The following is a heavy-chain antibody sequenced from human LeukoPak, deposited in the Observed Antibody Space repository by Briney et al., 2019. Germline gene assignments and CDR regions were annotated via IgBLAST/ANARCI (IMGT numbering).Heavy chain of an antibody. Sequence: GGSLRLSCAASGFTFSGYSMNWVRQAPGKGLEWVSYISTSSNYIYYADSVKGRFTISRDNAKNSLYLQMNSLRAEDTAVYYCAKDSSGWYYFDYWGQGTLATVSS. V-gene: IGHV3-21*04. CDR1: GFTFSGYS. J-gene: IGHJ4*02. CDR3: AKDSSGWYYFDY. CDR2: ISTSSNYI. D-gene: IGHD6-19*01.